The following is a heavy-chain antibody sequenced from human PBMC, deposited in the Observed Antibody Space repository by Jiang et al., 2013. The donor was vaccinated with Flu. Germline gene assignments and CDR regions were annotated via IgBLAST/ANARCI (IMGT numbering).Heavy chain of an antibody. J-gene: IGHJ4*02. D-gene: IGHD3-3*01. CDR1: GFTLSDYA. CDR3: AKDTTGRDNDFWSGYFYDH. CDR2: ISSTGSST. Sequence: QLLESGGGLVQPGGSLRLSCAASGFTLSDYAMSWVRQASGKGLEWISTISSTGSSTFHADSVMGRFTISRDKSKNTLYLQMNSLRGEDTAVYYCAKDTTGRDNDFWSGYFYDHWGQGTPGHRLL. V-gene: IGHV3-23*01.